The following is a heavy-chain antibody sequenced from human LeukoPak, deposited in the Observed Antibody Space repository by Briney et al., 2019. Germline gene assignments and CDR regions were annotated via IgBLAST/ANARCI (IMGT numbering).Heavy chain of an antibody. CDR3: ARVSTIFGVVTEYNWFDP. V-gene: IGHV3-20*04. CDR2: INWNGDTI. Sequence: GGSLRLSCAASGFTFDDYGMTWVRQAPGKGLEWVSGINWNGDTIGYADSVKGRFTISRDNAKNSLYLQMNSLRAEDTALYYCARVSTIFGVVTEYNWFDPWGQGTLVTVSS. D-gene: IGHD3-3*01. CDR1: GFTFDDYG. J-gene: IGHJ5*02.